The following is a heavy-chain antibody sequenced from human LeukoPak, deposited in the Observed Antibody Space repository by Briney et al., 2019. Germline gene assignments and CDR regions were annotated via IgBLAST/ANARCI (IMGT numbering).Heavy chain of an antibody. D-gene: IGHD6-13*01. CDR2: IFYSWST. CDR1: VGFISRYY. CDR3: ARVYYSISYAYWYFDL. V-gene: IGHV4-59*01. Sequence: SETLSLTCTVCVGFISRYYWSWLRQPTGKGLEWIGYIFYSWSTNNNPSHKSRVTISVDTSKNQFSLKLSSVTAADTAVYYCARVYYSISYAYWYFDLWGHGTLVTVSS. J-gene: IGHJ2*01.